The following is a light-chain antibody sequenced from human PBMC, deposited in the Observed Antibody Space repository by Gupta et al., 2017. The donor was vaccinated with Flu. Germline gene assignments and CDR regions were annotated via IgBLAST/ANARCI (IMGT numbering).Light chain of an antibody. CDR2: DVS. CDR1: SSDVGRSNS. Sequence: QSALTQPASVSGSPGPSITISCSGTSSDVGRSNSVSWYQQHPGKAPKLLIYDVSSRPSGVSGRFSGSKSGNTASLTISGLQAEDETDYYCSSYTSVSTFYVFGTGTKVTVL. CDR3: SSYTSVSTFYV. V-gene: IGLV2-14*03. J-gene: IGLJ1*01.